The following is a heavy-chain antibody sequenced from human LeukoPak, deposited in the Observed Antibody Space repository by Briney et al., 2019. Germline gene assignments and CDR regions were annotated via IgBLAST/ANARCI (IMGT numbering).Heavy chain of an antibody. J-gene: IGHJ4*02. CDR3: ARGQYPYSGSYYVRY. CDR1: GGSFSGYY. CDR2: INHSGST. Sequence: SETLSLTCAVYGGSFSGYYWSWIRQPPGKRLEWIGEINHSGSTNYNPSLKSRVTISVDTSKNQFSLKLSSVTAADTAVYYCARGQYPYSGSYYVRYWGQGTLVTVSS. V-gene: IGHV4-34*01. D-gene: IGHD1-26*01.